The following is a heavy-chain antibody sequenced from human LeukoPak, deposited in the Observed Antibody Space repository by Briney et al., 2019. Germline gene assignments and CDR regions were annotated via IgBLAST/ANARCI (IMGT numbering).Heavy chain of an antibody. CDR2: IKQDGSET. CDR1: GFTFSNYW. Sequence: GGSLRLPCAASGFTFSNYWMSWVRQAPGKGLEWVANIKQDGSETYYVDSVTGRFTISRDHAKNSLSLQMNSLRAEDTAVYYCAREGNRRSFDYWGQGTLVTVSS. D-gene: IGHD2/OR15-2a*01. J-gene: IGHJ4*02. V-gene: IGHV3-7*01. CDR3: AREGNRRSFDY.